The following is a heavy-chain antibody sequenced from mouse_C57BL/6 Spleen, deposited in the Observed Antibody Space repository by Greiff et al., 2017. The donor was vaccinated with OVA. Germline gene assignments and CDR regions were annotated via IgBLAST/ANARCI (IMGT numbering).Heavy chain of an antibody. J-gene: IGHJ4*01. CDR3: ARRWELVYAMDY. CDR2: TYLDDDK. Sequence: QVTLKVSGPGILQSSQTLSLTCSFSGVSLSTSGMGVSWIRQPSGKGLEWLAHTYLDDDKRYNPSLKSRLTISKDTSRNQVFLKFTSVDTANTATDYCARRWELVYAMDYWGQGTSVTVSS. CDR1: GVSLSTSGMG. V-gene: IGHV8-12*01. D-gene: IGHD4-1*01.